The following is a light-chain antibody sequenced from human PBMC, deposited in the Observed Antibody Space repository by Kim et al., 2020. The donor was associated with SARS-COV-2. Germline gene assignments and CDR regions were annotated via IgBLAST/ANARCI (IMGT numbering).Light chain of an antibody. CDR3: YSAADYIPV. CDR1: VLAKDT. J-gene: IGLJ2*01. CDR2: KDN. Sequence: SVDPKQTARSTCSGDVLAKDTGRWLQQKPGQAPVLVIYKDNERPSGIPERFSGSRSGTSVTLTISGAQVEDEADYYCYSAADYIPVFGGGTQLTVL. V-gene: IGLV3-27*01.